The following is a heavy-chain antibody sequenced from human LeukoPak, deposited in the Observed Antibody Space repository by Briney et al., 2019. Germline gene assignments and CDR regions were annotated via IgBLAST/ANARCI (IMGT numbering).Heavy chain of an antibody. D-gene: IGHD3/OR15-3a*01. CDR1: DGSIRTYF. V-gene: IGHV4-59*03. CDR3: ATNKDWAEAD. CDR2: IYYRGDI. Sequence: SETLSLTCSVSDGSIRTYFWSWIRQSPGQGLEWIGNIYYRGDINYNPSLKSRVIISIDTSKNQFSLKVTSLTAADTAVYYCATNKDWAEADWGQGTLVIVSS. J-gene: IGHJ4*02.